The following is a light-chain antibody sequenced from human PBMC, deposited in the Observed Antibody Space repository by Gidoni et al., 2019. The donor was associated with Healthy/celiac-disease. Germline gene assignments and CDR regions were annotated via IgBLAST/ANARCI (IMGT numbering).Light chain of an antibody. CDR3: QQYNSYSRT. V-gene: IGKV1-5*03. CDR1: QSISSW. Sequence: DIQMTQSPSTLSASVGDRVTITGRASQSISSWLAWYQQKPGKAPKLLIYQAYSLESGVPSRCSGSGSVTEFTLTISSLQPDDFATYYCQQYNSYSRTFGQGTKVEIK. J-gene: IGKJ1*01. CDR2: QAY.